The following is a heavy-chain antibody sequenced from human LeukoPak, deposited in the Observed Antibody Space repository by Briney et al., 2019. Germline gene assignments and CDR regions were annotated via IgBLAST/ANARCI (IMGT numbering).Heavy chain of an antibody. J-gene: IGHJ4*02. CDR1: GFTFGDYG. CDR3: ARGHIFYDSSVSPYIPSILDY. CDR2: ISSSYTYI. V-gene: IGHV3-21*06. D-gene: IGHD3-22*01. Sequence: PGGSLRLSCTTSGFTFGDYGMSWVRQAPGKGLEWVASISSSYTYIYYADSVKGRFTASRDNSKSSLFLQMNTLRAEDTALYYFARGHIFYDSSVSPYIPSILDYWGQGTLVSVSS.